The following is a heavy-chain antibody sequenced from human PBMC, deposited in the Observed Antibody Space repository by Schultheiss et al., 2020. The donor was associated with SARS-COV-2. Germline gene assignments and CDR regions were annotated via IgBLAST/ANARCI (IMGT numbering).Heavy chain of an antibody. Sequence: SETLSLTCTVSGVSISSYCWNWIRQSPGKGLEWIGYIYYSGSTNYNPSLKSRVTISVDTSKNQFSLKLSSVTAADTAVYYCAREGIAAAYGMDVWGQGTTVTVSS. CDR1: GVSISSYC. V-gene: IGHV4-59*12. CDR2: IYYSGST. CDR3: AREGIAAAYGMDV. J-gene: IGHJ6*02. D-gene: IGHD6-13*01.